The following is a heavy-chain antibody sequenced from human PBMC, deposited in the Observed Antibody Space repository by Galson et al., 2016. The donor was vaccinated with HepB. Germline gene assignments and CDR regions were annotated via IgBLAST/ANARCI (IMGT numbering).Heavy chain of an antibody. V-gene: IGHV4-31*03. CDR2: IYNGGGT. CDR3: ASLYYDSSGSFDY. CDR1: GGSIRSSGYY. Sequence: TLSLTCTVSGGSIRSSGYYWTWIRQLPGKGLEWIGYIYNGGGTYYNPSLKSRITISVETSKNHFSLNLTFVTAGDTAVYYCASLYYDSSGSFDYWGQGTLVTVSS. D-gene: IGHD3-22*01. J-gene: IGHJ4*02.